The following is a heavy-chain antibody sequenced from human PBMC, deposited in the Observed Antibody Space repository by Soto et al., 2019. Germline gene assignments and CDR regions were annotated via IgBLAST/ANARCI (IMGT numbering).Heavy chain of an antibody. Sequence: EVQLLESGGGLVQPGGSLRLSCVASGFTFSIYNMNWVRQAPGKGLEWVSVITGSGDYTNYADYVKGRFTISRDNSKNSLYLQMNSMRAEDTAVYFCARRRTSSFDYWGQGTLVTVSS. CDR3: ARRRTSSFDY. V-gene: IGHV3-23*01. CDR1: GFTFSIYN. D-gene: IGHD1-1*01. CDR2: ITGSGDYT. J-gene: IGHJ4*02.